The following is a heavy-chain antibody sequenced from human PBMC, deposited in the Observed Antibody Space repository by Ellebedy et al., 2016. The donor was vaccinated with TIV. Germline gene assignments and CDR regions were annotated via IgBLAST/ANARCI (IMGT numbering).Heavy chain of an antibody. V-gene: IGHV4-4*02. CDR1: GGSISSSNW. CDR2: INHSGST. D-gene: IGHD6-13*01. CDR3: ARLSGIAAAASDY. Sequence: SETLSLXXAVSGGSISSSNWWSWVRQPPGKGLEWIGEINHSGSTNYNPSLKSRVTISVDTSKNQFSLKLSSVTAADTAVYYCARLSGIAAAASDYWGQGTLVTVSS. J-gene: IGHJ4*02.